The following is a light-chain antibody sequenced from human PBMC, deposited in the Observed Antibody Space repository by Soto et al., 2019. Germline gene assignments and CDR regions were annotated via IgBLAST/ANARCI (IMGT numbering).Light chain of an antibody. CDR2: GAS. V-gene: IGKV3-15*01. CDR3: QQYNNLPRT. Sequence: EVVMTQSPAALSVSPGERATLSCRASQSVNNALAWYQQKPGQIPRLLIYGASTRATGIPARFSGSGSGTEFTLTISSLQADDDAVYYCQQYNNLPRTFGGGTKVDIK. CDR1: QSVNNA. J-gene: IGKJ4*01.